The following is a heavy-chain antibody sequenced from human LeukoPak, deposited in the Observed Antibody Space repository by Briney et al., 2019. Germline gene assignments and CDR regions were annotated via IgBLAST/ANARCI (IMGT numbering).Heavy chain of an antibody. CDR3: VRHYVLHIVGPSY. CDR2: IYYGETT. J-gene: IGHJ4*02. CDR1: GGSSSSYY. Sequence: ASETLSLTCTVSGGSSSSYYWDWIRQSPGKGLEWIGNIYYGETTSYNPSFKSRVTISVDSSKNQFSLKVNSVTAADTAMYFCVRHYVLHIVGPSYWGQGILVTVSS. V-gene: IGHV4-39*01. D-gene: IGHD1-26*01.